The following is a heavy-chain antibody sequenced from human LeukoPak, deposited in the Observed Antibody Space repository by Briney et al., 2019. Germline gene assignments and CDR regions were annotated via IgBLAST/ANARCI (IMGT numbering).Heavy chain of an antibody. CDR1: GFTFNTFA. J-gene: IGHJ4*02. Sequence: GGSLRLSCAASGFTFNTFAMSWVRQAPGKGLECVSIINDGGGGTYYADSVKGRFTISRDNSKNTLYLQMNSLRVEDTAIYYCAKILSAAGTDYWGQGALVTVSS. V-gene: IGHV3-23*01. CDR3: AKILSAAGTDY. D-gene: IGHD6-13*01. CDR2: INDGGGGT.